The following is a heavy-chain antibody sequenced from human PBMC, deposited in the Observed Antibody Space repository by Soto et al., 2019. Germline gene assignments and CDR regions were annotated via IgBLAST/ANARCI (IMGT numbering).Heavy chain of an antibody. D-gene: IGHD4-4*01. CDR2: ISYDGSNK. J-gene: IGHJ4*02. CDR3: AKDLAYSNYYFDY. V-gene: IGHV3-30*18. Sequence: GGSLRLSCAASGFTFSSYGMHWVRQAPGKGLEWVAVISYDGSNKYYADSVKGRFTISRDNSKNTLYLQMNCLRAEDTAVYYCAKDLAYSNYYFDYWGQGTLVTVSS. CDR1: GFTFSSYG.